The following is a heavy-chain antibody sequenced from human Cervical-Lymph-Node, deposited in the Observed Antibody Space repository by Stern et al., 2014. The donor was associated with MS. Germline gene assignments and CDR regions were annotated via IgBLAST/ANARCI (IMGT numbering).Heavy chain of an antibody. Sequence: QLVQSGAELKKPGSSVKVSCKASGGSFTSYAITWVRQAPRHGLEWMGGIIPLFGRPNYAQNFQGRVTIIADESTNTAYMELTSLRSEDTAVYYCTTGAPGDYGDYGRLGYFDYWGQGTLITVSS. J-gene: IGHJ4*03. CDR1: GGSFTSYA. CDR3: TTGAPGDYGDYGRLGYFDY. CDR2: IIPLFGRP. D-gene: IGHD4-17*01. V-gene: IGHV1-69*01.